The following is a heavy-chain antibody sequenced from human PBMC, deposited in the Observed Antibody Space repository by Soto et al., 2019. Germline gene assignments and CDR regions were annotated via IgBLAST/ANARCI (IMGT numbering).Heavy chain of an antibody. J-gene: IGHJ5*02. CDR2: FDPEDGET. CDR1: GYTLTELS. Sequence: ASVKVSCKVPGYTLTELSMHWVRQAPGKGLEWMGGFDPEDGETIYAQKFQGRVTMTEDTSTDTAYMELSSLRSEDTAVYYCATVPVFCSGSACWFDPWGQGTLVTVSS. CDR3: ATVPVFCSGSACWFDP. V-gene: IGHV1-24*01. D-gene: IGHD3-10*02.